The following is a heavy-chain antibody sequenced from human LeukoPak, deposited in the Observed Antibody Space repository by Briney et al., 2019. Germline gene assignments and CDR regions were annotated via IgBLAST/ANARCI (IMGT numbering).Heavy chain of an antibody. J-gene: IGHJ6*04. CDR1: GFTFSSYS. Sequence: GGFLRLSCAASGFTFSSYSMNWVRQAPGKGLEWVSYISSSGSTIYYADSVKGRFTISRDNAKNLLYLQMNSLRAEDTAVYYCAELGITMIGGVWGKGTTVTISS. CDR2: ISSSGSTI. CDR3: AELGITMIGGV. D-gene: IGHD3-10*02. V-gene: IGHV3-48*04.